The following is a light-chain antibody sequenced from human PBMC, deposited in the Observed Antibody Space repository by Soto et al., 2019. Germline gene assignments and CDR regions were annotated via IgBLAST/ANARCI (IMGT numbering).Light chain of an antibody. CDR3: QQYGSSPPWT. CDR2: GAS. V-gene: IGKV3-20*01. J-gene: IGKJ1*01. Sequence: EIVLTQSPGTLSLSPGERATLSCRASQSVSSNYLAWYQQKPGQAPRLLVYGASSRATGIPDGFSGSGSGTDFTLTISRLEPEDFAVYYCQQYGSSPPWTFGQGTEVEIK. CDR1: QSVSSNY.